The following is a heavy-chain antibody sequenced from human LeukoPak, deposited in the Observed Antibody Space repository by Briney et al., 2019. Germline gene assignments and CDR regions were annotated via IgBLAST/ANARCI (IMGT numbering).Heavy chain of an antibody. CDR1: GGSMSSYY. CDR2: IYYSGTT. CDR3: ARAPYSSTWYLEYFDF. J-gene: IGHJ4*02. D-gene: IGHD6-13*01. V-gene: IGHV4-59*01. Sequence: SETLSLTCTVSGGSMSSYYWTWIRQPPGKGLEWVGYIYYSGTTKYNPSLKSRVTISLDASKNQFSLELSSVTAADTAVYYCARAPYSSTWYLEYFDFWGEGTLVTVSS.